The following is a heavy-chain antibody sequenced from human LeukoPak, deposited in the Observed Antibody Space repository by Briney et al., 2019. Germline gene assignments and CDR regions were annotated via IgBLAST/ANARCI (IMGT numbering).Heavy chain of an antibody. CDR3: TRGEQLWSPLFDY. CDR2: IRSKAYGGTT. Sequence: GGSLRLSCTASGLTFGDYAMSWVRQAPGKRLEWVGFIRSKAYGGTTEYAASVKGRFTISRDDSKSIAYLQMNSLKTEDTAVYYCTRGEQLWSPLFDYWGQGTLVTVSS. V-gene: IGHV3-49*04. CDR1: GLTFGDYA. D-gene: IGHD5-18*01. J-gene: IGHJ4*02.